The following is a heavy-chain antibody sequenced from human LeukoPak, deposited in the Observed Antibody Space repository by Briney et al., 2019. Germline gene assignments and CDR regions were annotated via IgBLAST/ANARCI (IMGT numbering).Heavy chain of an antibody. CDR3: ARERQDTIVHSGAFDI. J-gene: IGHJ3*02. CDR2: ISYDGSNK. Sequence: GRSLRLSCAASGFTFSSYGMHWVRQAPGKGLEWVAVISYDGSNKYYADSVKGRFTISRDNSKNTLYLQMNSLRAGDTAVYFCARERQDTIVHSGAFDIWGQGTMVTVSS. D-gene: IGHD3-10*01. CDR1: GFTFSSYG. V-gene: IGHV3-30*03.